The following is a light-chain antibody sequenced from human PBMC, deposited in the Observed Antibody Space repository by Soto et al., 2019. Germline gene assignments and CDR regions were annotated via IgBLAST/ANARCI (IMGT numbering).Light chain of an antibody. V-gene: IGKV1-5*01. CDR3: QQYNTYART. CDR2: GDS. J-gene: IGKJ1*01. CDR1: QSISSR. Sequence: DIQMPQSPSTLSASVGDRVTITCRASQSISSRLAWYQQKPGKAPNLLIYGDSGLESGVPSRFSGSGSGTEFTLSISRLQPDDFATYYCQQYNTYARTFGQGTKVEIK.